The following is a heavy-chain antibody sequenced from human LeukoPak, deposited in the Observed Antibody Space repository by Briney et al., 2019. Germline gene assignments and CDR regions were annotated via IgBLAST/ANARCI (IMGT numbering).Heavy chain of an antibody. D-gene: IGHD3-16*02. CDR3: PTSGVSGSYPYYYSMDV. Sequence: GGSLRLSCAASGFIFSNYAMPWVRQAPGKGLEWVAVISYDGSNKYYADSVKGRFTISRDNSNNTLYLQMNNLRAEDTAVYYCPTSGVSGSYPYYYSMDVWGQGTTVTVSS. CDR1: GFIFSNYA. J-gene: IGHJ6*02. V-gene: IGHV3-30*04. CDR2: ISYDGSNK.